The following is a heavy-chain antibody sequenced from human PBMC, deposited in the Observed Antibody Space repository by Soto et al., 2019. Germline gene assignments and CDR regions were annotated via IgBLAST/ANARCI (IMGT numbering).Heavy chain of an antibody. Sequence: QVQLVESGGGMVQPGRSLRLSCAASGFTFSSYGMHWVRQAPGKGLEWVAVLWYDGSNKYYADSVKGRFTISRDNSKNTLYLQMNSLRAEDTAVYYCASEYCSGGRCYYYGMDVWGQGTTVTVSS. J-gene: IGHJ6*02. CDR3: ASEYCSGGRCYYYGMDV. CDR1: GFTFSSYG. CDR2: LWYDGSNK. D-gene: IGHD2-15*01. V-gene: IGHV3-33*01.